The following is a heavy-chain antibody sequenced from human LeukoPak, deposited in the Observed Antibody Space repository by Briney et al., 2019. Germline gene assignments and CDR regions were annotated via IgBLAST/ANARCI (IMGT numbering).Heavy chain of an antibody. D-gene: IGHD7-27*01. CDR1: GDSVSSNSAA. Sequence: SQTLSLTCAISGDSVSSNSAAWNWLRQSPSRGLEWLGRTYYRSKWFDDYAVSVKSRITINPDTSKSQFFLQLNSVTPEDTAVYYCARHGWGSAGWFDPWGQGTLVTVSS. CDR3: ARHGWGSAGWFDP. CDR2: TYYRSKWFD. J-gene: IGHJ5*02. V-gene: IGHV6-1*01.